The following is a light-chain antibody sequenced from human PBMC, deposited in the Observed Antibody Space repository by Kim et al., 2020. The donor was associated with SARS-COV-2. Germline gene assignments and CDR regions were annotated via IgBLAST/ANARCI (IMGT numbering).Light chain of an antibody. CDR3: CSYAGTSTQ. J-gene: IGLJ2*01. CDR1: SSDVGGYNY. Sequence: QSALTQPRSVSWSPGQSVTVSCTGTSSDVGGYNYVSWYQQHPGKAPKLMIYDVTKRPSGVPDRFSGSKSGNTASLTISGLQAEDEADYYCCSYAGTSTQFGGGTRLTVL. CDR2: DVT. V-gene: IGLV2-11*01.